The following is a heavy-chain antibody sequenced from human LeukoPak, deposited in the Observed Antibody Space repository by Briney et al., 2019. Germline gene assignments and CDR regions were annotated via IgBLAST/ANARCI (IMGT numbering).Heavy chain of an antibody. CDR2: IHTRGST. D-gene: IGHD3-22*01. V-gene: IGHV4-4*07. CDR1: GGSITSYY. Sequence: SETLSLTCTVSGGSITSYYWSWIRQPAGKGLEWIGRIHTRGSTNYNPSLKSRVTMSVDTSKNQFSLKLSSVTAADTAVYFCARGPYSYDSSGAFDIWGQGTMVTVSS. CDR3: ARGPYSYDSSGAFDI. J-gene: IGHJ3*02.